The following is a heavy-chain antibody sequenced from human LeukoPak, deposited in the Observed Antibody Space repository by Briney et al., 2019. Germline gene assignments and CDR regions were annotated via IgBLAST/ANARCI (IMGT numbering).Heavy chain of an antibody. V-gene: IGHV3-30*02. CDR1: GFTFSSYG. J-gene: IGHJ4*02. CDR2: IRYDGSNK. Sequence: PGGSLRLSCAASGFTFSSYGMHWVRQAPGKGLEWVAFIRYDGSNKYYADSVKGRFTISRDNSKNTLYLQMNSLRAEDTAVYYCAKDSSVPATATKMDLYYFDYWGQGTLVTVSS. CDR3: AKDSSVPATATKMDLYYFDY. D-gene: IGHD2-15*01.